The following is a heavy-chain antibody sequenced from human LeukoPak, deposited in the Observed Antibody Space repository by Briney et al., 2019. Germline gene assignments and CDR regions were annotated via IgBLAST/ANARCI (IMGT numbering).Heavy chain of an antibody. D-gene: IGHD3-22*01. CDR1: GYTFTSYG. CDR2: ISAYNGNT. CDR3: ATLTTDSSGYSDWFDP. J-gene: IGHJ5*02. V-gene: IGHV1-18*01. Sequence: ASVKVSCKASGYTFTSYGISWVRQAPGQGLEWMGWISAYNGNTNYAQKLQGRVTMTTDTSTSTAYMELRSLRSEDTAVYYCATLTTDSSGYSDWFDPWGQGTLVTVSS.